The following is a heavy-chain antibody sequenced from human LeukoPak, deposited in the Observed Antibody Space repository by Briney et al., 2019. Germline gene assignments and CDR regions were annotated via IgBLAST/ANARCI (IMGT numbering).Heavy chain of an antibody. CDR1: GGSFSGYY. CDR3: ARGVKIRNYYYYMDV. J-gene: IGHJ6*03. V-gene: IGHV4-34*01. Sequence: SETLSLTCAVYGGSFSGYYWSWIRQPPGKGLEWIGEINHSGSTNYNPSLKSRVTISVDTSKNQFSLKLSSVTAADTAVYYCARGVKIRNYYYYMDVWGKGTTVTVSS. D-gene: IGHD3-16*02. CDR2: INHSGST.